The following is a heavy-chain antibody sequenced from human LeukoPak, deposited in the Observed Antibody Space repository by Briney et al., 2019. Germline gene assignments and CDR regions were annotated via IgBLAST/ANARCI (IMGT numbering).Heavy chain of an antibody. CDR1: GFTFSSYW. D-gene: IGHD4-17*01. Sequence: GGSLRLPCAASGFTFSSYWMSWVRQAPGKGLEWVANIKQDGSEKYYVDSVKGRFTISRDNAKNSLYLQMNSLRAEDTAVYYCARESGVRYGDYFDYWGQGTLVTVSS. CDR3: ARESGVRYGDYFDY. J-gene: IGHJ4*02. CDR2: IKQDGSEK. V-gene: IGHV3-7*01.